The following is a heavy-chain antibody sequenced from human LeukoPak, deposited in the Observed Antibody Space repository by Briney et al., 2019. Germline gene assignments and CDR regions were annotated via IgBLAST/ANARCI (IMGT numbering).Heavy chain of an antibody. CDR3: ASPYHYDNQFDQ. CDR2: INTGNGNT. D-gene: IGHD3-22*01. J-gene: IGHJ4*02. CDR1: GYTFTNYA. V-gene: IGHV1-3*04. Sequence: ASVKVSCKASGYTFTNYAMHWVRQAPGQRLEWMGWINTGNGNTKYSQEFQDRVTITRDTSISTVYMELSRLRSDDTAVYYCASPYHYDNQFDQWGQGTLVTVSS.